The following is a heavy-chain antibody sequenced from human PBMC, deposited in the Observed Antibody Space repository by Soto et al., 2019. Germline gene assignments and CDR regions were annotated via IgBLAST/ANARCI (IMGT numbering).Heavy chain of an antibody. V-gene: IGHV6-1*01. D-gene: IGHD4-17*01. J-gene: IGHJ4*01. Sequence: SQTLSLTCAISGDSVSSNSAAWNWIRQSPSRGLEWLGRTYYRSKWYNDYAVSVKSRITINPDTSKNQFSLQLNSVTPEDTAVYYCARAPSSHGDYVGDYYFDYSGQGTLVTVSS. CDR1: GDSVSSNSAA. CDR2: TYYRSKWYN. CDR3: ARAPSSHGDYVGDYYFDY.